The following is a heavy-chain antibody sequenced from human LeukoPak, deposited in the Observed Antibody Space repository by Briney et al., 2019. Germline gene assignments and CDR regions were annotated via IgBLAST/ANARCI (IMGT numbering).Heavy chain of an antibody. J-gene: IGHJ4*02. CDR2: ISSSSSYI. CDR3: ARDQEYYYDSSGY. Sequence: GGSLRLSCAASGFTFNSYSMNWVRQAPGKGLEWVSSISSSSSYIYYADSVKGRFTISRDNAKNSLYLQMNSLRAEDTAVYYCARDQEYYYDSSGYWGQGTLVTVSS. CDR1: GFTFNSYS. D-gene: IGHD3-22*01. V-gene: IGHV3-21*01.